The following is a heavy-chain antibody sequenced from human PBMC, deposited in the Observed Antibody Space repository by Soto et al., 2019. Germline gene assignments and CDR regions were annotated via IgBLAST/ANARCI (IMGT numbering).Heavy chain of an antibody. CDR3: AKDAYSSSSRGYYYGMDV. CDR1: GFTFSSYA. V-gene: IGHV3-23*01. Sequence: GGSLRLSCAASGFTFSSYAMSWVRQAPGKGLEWVSAISGSGGSTYYADSVKGRFTISRDNSKNTLYLQMNSPRAEDTAVYYCAKDAYSSSSRGYYYGMDVWGQGTTVTVSS. J-gene: IGHJ6*02. CDR2: ISGSGGST. D-gene: IGHD6-6*01.